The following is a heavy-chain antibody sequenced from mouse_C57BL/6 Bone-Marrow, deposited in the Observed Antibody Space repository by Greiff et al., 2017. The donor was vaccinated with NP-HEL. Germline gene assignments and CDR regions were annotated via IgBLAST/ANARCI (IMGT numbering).Heavy chain of an antibody. CDR1: GFSLTSYG. CDR2: IWSGGST. V-gene: IGHV2-2*01. CDR3: ARKSYGKNYYAMDY. J-gene: IGHJ4*01. Sequence: QVQLKQSGPGLVQPSQSLSITCTVSGFSLTSYGVHWVRQSPGKGLEWLRVIWSGGSTDYNAAFISRLSISKDNSKSQVFFKMNSLQADDTAIYYCARKSYGKNYYAMDYWGQGTSVTVSS. D-gene: IGHD2-1*01.